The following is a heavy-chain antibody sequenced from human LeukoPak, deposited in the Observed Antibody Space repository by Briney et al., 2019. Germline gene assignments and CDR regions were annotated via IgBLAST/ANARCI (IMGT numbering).Heavy chain of an antibody. CDR1: GFTFSNYA. J-gene: IGHJ4*02. D-gene: IGHD6-19*01. Sequence: GGSLRLSCAASGFTFSNYAMSWVRHTPGKGLEWVSIIRGSDGSTYYADSVKGRFTTSRDNPKNTLYLEMNNLRAEDTALYYCAKARYTAGWYTFDYWGQGAQVTVSS. CDR3: AKARYTAGWYTFDY. V-gene: IGHV3-23*01. CDR2: IRGSDGST.